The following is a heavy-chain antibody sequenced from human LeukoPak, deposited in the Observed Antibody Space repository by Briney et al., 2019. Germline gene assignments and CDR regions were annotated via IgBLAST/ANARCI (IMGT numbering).Heavy chain of an antibody. Sequence: GGSLRLSCAASGFTLSSYAMSWVRQAPGKGLEWVSAISGSGGSTYYADSVKGRFTISRDNSKNTLYLQMNSLRAEDTAVYYCAKAKWLSLFYAWDYWGQGTLVTVSS. CDR2: ISGSGGST. J-gene: IGHJ4*02. V-gene: IGHV3-23*01. D-gene: IGHD6-19*01. CDR3: AKAKWLSLFYAWDY. CDR1: GFTLSSYA.